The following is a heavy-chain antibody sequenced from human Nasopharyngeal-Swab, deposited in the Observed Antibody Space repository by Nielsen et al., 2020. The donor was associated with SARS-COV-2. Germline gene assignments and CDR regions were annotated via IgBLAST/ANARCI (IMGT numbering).Heavy chain of an antibody. J-gene: IGHJ6*02. D-gene: IGHD3-3*01. CDR2: IIPIFGTA. CDR1: GGTFSSYA. CDR3: ARDLWRRAARDYYYYGMDV. V-gene: IGHV1-69*13. Sequence: SVKVSCKASGGTFSSYAISWVRQAPGQGLEGRGGIIPIFGTANYAQKFQGRVTITADESTSTAYMELSSLRSEDTAVYYCARDLWRRAARDYYYYGMDVWGQGTTVTVSS.